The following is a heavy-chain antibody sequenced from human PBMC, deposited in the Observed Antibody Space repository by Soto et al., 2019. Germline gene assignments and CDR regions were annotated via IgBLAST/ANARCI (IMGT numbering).Heavy chain of an antibody. CDR1: GGTFSSYA. V-gene: IGHV1-69*13. CDR2: IIPIFGTA. D-gene: IGHD4-4*01. Sequence: SVKVSCKASGGTFSSYAISWVRQAPGQGLEWMGGIIPIFGTANYAQKFQGRVTITADESTSTAYMELSSLRSEDTAVYYCARGFMTTVTTYYYYGMDVWGQGTTVTVSS. CDR3: ARGFMTTVTTYYYYGMDV. J-gene: IGHJ6*02.